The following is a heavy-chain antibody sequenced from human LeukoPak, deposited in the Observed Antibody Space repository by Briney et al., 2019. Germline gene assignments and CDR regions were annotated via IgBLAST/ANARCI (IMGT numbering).Heavy chain of an antibody. CDR3: TRDLREHYVWGSFQDY. Sequence: GGSLTLSCAVCGFTSSNAWMSWVRQAPGKGLEWVGRIKSKTDGGTRDYAAPVKGRFTISRDDSKSIAYLQMNSLKTEDTAVYYCTRDLREHYVWGSFQDYWGQGTLVTVSS. V-gene: IGHV3-15*01. D-gene: IGHD3-16*01. J-gene: IGHJ4*02. CDR1: GFTSSNAW. CDR2: IKSKTDGGTR.